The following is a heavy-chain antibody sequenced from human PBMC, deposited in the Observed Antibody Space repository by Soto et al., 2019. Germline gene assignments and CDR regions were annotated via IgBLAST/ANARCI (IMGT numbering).Heavy chain of an antibody. V-gene: IGHV3-33*01. CDR3: AREDDDYVWGSSPPGFDY. D-gene: IGHD3-16*01. J-gene: IGHJ4*02. CDR1: GFTFSSYG. Sequence: GGSLRLSCAASGFTFSSYGMHWVRQAPGKGLEWVAVIWYDGSNKYYADSVKGRFTISRDNSKNTLYLQMNSLRAEDTAVYYCAREDDDYVWGSSPPGFDYWGQGTLVTVSS. CDR2: IWYDGSNK.